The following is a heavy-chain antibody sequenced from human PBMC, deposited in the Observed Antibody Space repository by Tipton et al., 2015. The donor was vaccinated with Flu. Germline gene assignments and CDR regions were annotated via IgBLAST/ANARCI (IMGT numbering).Heavy chain of an antibody. CDR2: IHSRGTT. CDR3: ARGYDFYNGWYYFDY. CDR1: GYSISSGYY. J-gene: IGHJ4*02. Sequence: TLSLTCTVSGYSISSGYYWGWIRQPAGEEPEWIGRIHSRGTTKYHPSLNSRVTISMDTSKNQFSLKLTSVTDADTSVYYCARGYDFYNGWYYFDYWGQGVLVTVSS. D-gene: IGHD5-12*01. V-gene: IGHV4-38-2*02.